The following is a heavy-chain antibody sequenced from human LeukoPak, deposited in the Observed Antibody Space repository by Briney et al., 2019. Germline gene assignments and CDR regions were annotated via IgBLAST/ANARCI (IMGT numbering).Heavy chain of an antibody. CDR3: ARVTMVRGVIKYYFDY. CDR2: ISGSGGST. V-gene: IGHV3-23*01. D-gene: IGHD3-10*01. CDR1: GFTFSSYA. J-gene: IGHJ4*02. Sequence: GGSLRLSCAASGFTFSSYAMSWVRQASGKGLEWVSAISGSGGSTYYADSVKGRFTISRDNSKNTLYLQMNSLRAEDTAVYYCARVTMVRGVIKYYFDYWGQGTLVTVSS.